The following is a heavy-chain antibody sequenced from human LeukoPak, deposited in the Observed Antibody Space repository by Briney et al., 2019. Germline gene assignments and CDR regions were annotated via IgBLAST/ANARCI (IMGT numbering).Heavy chain of an antibody. J-gene: IGHJ5*02. CDR3: ARGPLCSGGSCYFHNWFDP. Sequence: ASVKVSCKASGYTFNNYGISWVRQAPGQGLEWMGWINPNSGGTNYTQKFQGRVTMTRDTSISTAYMELSRLRSDDTAVYYCARGPLCSGGSCYFHNWFDPWGQGTLVTVSS. D-gene: IGHD2-15*01. CDR1: GYTFNNYG. V-gene: IGHV1-2*02. CDR2: INPNSGGT.